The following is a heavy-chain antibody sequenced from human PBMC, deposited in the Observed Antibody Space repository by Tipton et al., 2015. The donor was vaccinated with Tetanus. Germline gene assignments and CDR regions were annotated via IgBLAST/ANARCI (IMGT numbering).Heavy chain of an antibody. J-gene: IGHJ5*02. D-gene: IGHD3-10*01. CDR2: IHYSGNT. CDR1: GGSISSSDHY. CDR3: ARASVTILRGVMMRGTGWFDP. V-gene: IGHV4-31*03. Sequence: GLVKPSQNLSLTCSVSGGSISSSDHYWGWIRQHPGKGLEWIGYIHYSGNTFYKPSLKSRVTISVDTSKKQFSLKMTSVTAADTAVYFCARASVTILRGVMMRGTGWFDPWGQGTLVTVSS.